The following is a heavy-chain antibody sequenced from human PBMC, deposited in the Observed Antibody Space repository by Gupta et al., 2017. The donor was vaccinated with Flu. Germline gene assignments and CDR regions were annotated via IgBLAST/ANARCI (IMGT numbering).Heavy chain of an antibody. CDR1: GGSFNTYG. CDR2: VIPIFGTT. J-gene: IGHJ6*02. V-gene: IGHV1-69*01. CDR3: ARAGKDEILSRDYYYSMDV. Sequence: QVQLVQSGAEVKKPGSSVKISCKASGGSFNTYGISWVRQAPGQGLEWMGGVIPIFGTTNYAQRFQGRVTIGADEYRKTAYMELSTLTSEDTAVYYCARAGKDEILSRDYYYSMDVWGQGTTGTVS. D-gene: IGHD3-9*01.